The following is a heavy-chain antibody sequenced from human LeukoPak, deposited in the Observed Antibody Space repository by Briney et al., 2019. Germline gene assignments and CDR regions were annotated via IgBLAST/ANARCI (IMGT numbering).Heavy chain of an antibody. V-gene: IGHV4-34*01. Sequence: PSEALSLTCAVYGGSFSGYYWSWIRQPPGKGREWIGEINHSGSTNYNPSLKSRVTISVDTSKNQFSLKLSSVTAADTAVYYCARGTRPHYYDSSGFGWFDPWGQGTLVTVSS. CDR2: INHSGST. D-gene: IGHD3-22*01. CDR1: GGSFSGYY. CDR3: ARGTRPHYYDSSGFGWFDP. J-gene: IGHJ5*02.